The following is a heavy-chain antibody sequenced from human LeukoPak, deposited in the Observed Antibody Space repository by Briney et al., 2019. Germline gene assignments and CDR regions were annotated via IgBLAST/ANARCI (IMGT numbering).Heavy chain of an antibody. CDR2: ISSSSTI. V-gene: IGHV3-48*01. J-gene: IGHJ4*02. D-gene: IGHD4-17*01. Sequence: GGSLRLSCAASGFTFSSYSMNWVRQAPGKGLEWVSYISSSSTIYYADSVKGRFTISRDNAKNSLYLQMNSLRAEDTAVYYCARELLYTVDYWSQGTLVTVSS. CDR1: GFTFSSYS. CDR3: ARELLYTVDY.